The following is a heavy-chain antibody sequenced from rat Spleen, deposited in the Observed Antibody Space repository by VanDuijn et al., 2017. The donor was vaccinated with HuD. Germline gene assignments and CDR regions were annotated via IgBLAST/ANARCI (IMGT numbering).Heavy chain of an antibody. CDR2: INYDGSST. Sequence: EVQLMESGGGLVQPGRSLKLSCAASGFTFSDYTMAWVRQAPKKGLEWVAAINYDGSSTFYRDSVRARFTISRDNAKSTLYLQVDSLKSEDTATYYCARHGTIAAHWYFDFWGPGTMVTVSS. D-gene: IGHD1-2*01. J-gene: IGHJ1*01. V-gene: IGHV5-7*01. CDR3: ARHGTIAAHWYFDF. CDR1: GFTFSDYT.